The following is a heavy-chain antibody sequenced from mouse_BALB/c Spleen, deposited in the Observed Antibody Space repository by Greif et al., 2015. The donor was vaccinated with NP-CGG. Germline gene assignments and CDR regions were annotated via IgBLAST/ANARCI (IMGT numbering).Heavy chain of an antibody. Sequence: VQLVESGPGLVAPSQSLSITCTVSGFSFTSYGVHWVRRPPGKGLEWLGVIWAGGSTNYNSALMSRLSISKDNSKSQVFLKMNSPQTDDTAMYYCAGGDYWGQGTTLTVSS. D-gene: IGHD1-1*02. V-gene: IGHV2-9*02. CDR1: GFSFTSYG. CDR2: IWAGGST. J-gene: IGHJ2*01. CDR3: AGGDY.